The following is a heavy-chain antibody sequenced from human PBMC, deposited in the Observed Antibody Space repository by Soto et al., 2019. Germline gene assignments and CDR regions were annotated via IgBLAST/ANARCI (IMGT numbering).Heavy chain of an antibody. V-gene: IGHV4-30-4*01. CDR3: ARDNILGILYGGMDV. D-gene: IGHD3-3*01. CDR2: IYYSGST. Sequence: PSETLSLTCTVSGGSISSGDYYWSWLRQPPGKGLEWIGYIYYSGSTYYNPSLKSRVTISVDTSKNQFSLKLSSVTAADTAVYYCARDNILGILYGGMDVWGQGTTVTVSS. CDR1: GGSISSGDYY. J-gene: IGHJ6*02.